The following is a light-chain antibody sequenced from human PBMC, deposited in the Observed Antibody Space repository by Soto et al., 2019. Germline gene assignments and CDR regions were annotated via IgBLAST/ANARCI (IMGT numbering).Light chain of an antibody. J-gene: IGLJ1*01. CDR3: YSYTTSSTYV. CDR1: SSDVGGYNY. V-gene: IGLV2-14*01. Sequence: QSALTQPASVSGSPGQSITISCSRTSSDVGGYNYVSWYQQHPGKAPQVMIYDVSNRPSGVSNRFSGSKSGNTASLTISGLQAEDEADYYCYSYTTSSTYVFGTGTKLTVL. CDR2: DVS.